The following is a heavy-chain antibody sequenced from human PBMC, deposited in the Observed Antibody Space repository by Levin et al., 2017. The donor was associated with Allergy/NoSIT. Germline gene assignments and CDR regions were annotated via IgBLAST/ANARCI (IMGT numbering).Heavy chain of an antibody. CDR2: IYWDDDK. CDR3: AHYLYGSGSYDDSPPWAAYYYYYMDV. J-gene: IGHJ6*03. V-gene: IGHV2-5*02. Sequence: SGPTLVKPTQTLTLTCTFSGFSLSTSGVGVGWIRQPPGKALEWLALIYWDDDKRYSPSLKSRLTITKDTSKNQVVLTMTNMDPVDTATYYCAHYLYGSGSYDDSPPWAAYYYYYMDVWGKGTTVTVSS. CDR1: GFSLSTSGVG. D-gene: IGHD3-10*01.